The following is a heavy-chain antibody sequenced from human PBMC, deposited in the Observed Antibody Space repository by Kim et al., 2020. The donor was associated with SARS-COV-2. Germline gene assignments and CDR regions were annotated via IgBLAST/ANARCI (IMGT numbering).Heavy chain of an antibody. J-gene: IGHJ5*02. CDR3: ARGNRIATGESWLDP. CDR1: GGSISSGGYY. CDR2: IYYSGST. Sequence: SETLSLTCTVSGGSISSGGYYWSWIRQHPGKGLEWIGYIYYSGSTYYNPSLKSRVTISVDTSKNQFSLKLSSVTAADTAVYYCARGNRIATGESWLDPWGQGTLVTVSS. D-gene: IGHD7-27*01. V-gene: IGHV4-31*03.